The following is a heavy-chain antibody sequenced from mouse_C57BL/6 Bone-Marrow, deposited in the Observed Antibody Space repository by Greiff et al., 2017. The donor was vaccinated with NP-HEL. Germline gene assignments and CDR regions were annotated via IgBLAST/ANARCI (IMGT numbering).Heavy chain of an antibody. CDR1: GYSITSGYY. CDR3: ASGGLLRGFDY. J-gene: IGHJ2*01. Sequence: VQLQQSGPGLVKPSQSLSLTCSVTGYSITSGYYWNWIRQFPGNKLEWMGYISYDGSNNYNPSLKNRISITRDTSKNQFFLKLNSVTTEDTATYYCASGGLLRGFDYWGQGTTLTVSS. D-gene: IGHD1-1*01. CDR2: ISYDGSN. V-gene: IGHV3-6*01.